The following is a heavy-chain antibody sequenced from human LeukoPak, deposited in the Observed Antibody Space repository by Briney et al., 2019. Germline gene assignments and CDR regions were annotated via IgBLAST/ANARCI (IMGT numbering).Heavy chain of an antibody. CDR3: AAALNEYSSSSTRYDY. CDR2: IVVGSGNT. Sequence: GASVKVSCKASGFTFTSPAMQWVRQARGQRLEWIGWIVVGSGNTNYAQKFQERVTITRDMSTSTAYMELSSLRSEDTAVYYCAAALNEYSSSSTRYDYWGQGTLVTVSS. V-gene: IGHV1-58*02. J-gene: IGHJ4*02. D-gene: IGHD6-6*01. CDR1: GFTFTSPA.